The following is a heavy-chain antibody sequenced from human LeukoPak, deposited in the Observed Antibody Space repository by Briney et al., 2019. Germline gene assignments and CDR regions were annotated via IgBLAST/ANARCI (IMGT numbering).Heavy chain of an antibody. D-gene: IGHD3-16*01. V-gene: IGHV3-23*01. CDR3: ARDGRGGYLDY. CDR2: ISGSGGST. J-gene: IGHJ4*02. CDR1: GFTFSSYA. Sequence: GGSLRLSCAASGFTFSSYAMSWVRQAPGKGLEWVSAISGSGGSTYYADSVKGRFTISRDNGKKSLFLQVNSLRAEDTAVYYCARDGRGGYLDYWGQGTLVTVSS.